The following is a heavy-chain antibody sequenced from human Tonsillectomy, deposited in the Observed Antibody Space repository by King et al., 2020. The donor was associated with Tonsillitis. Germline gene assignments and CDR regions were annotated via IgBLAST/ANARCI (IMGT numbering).Heavy chain of an antibody. CDR1: GFTFSSYG. D-gene: IGHD1-14*01. CDR2: IGYDGRDE. CDR3: AREFRYLYYYNYMDV. V-gene: IGHV3-33*08. Sequence: VQLVESGGGVVQPGRSLRLSCAVSGFTFSSYGMHWVRQAPGKGLEWVAGIGYDGRDEYYADSVKGRFTISRDNSKNTLYLQMNSLRVEDTAVYYCAREFRYLYYYNYMDVWGIGTTVTVSS. J-gene: IGHJ6*03.